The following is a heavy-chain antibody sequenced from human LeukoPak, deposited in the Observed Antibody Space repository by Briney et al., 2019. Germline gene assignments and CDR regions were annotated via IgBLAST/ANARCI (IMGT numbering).Heavy chain of an antibody. J-gene: IGHJ3*02. CDR1: GGSISSGGYY. CDR2: VYYSGST. CDR3: ARDSENRVDAFDI. V-gene: IGHV4-31*03. D-gene: IGHD1-26*01. Sequence: SQTLSLTCTVSGGSISSGGYYWSWIRQHPGKGLEWIGYVYYSGSTYYNPSLKSRVTISVDTSKNQFSLKLSSVTAADTAVYYCARDSENRVDAFDIWGQGTMVTVSS.